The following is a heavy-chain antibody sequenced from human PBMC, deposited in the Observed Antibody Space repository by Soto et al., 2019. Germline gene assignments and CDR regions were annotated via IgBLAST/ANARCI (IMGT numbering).Heavy chain of an antibody. CDR3: ATGGARIGARSCYYYYGIDV. Sequence: SWVRQAPGKGLEWIGYIYYSGSTYYNPSLKSRVTISVDTSKNQFSLKLSSVTAADTAVYYCATGGARIGARSCYYYYGIDVWGQWTTVTVPS. J-gene: IGHJ6*02. CDR2: IYYSGST. D-gene: IGHD6-6*01. V-gene: IGHV4-31*02.